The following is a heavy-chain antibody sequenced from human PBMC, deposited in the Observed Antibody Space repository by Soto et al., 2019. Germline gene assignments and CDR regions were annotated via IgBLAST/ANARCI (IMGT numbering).Heavy chain of an antibody. CDR3: ANTLSQYYYYGMDV. J-gene: IGHJ6*01. D-gene: IGHD2-2*02. V-gene: IGHV1-69*13. Sequence: GASVKVAWKASVWTLSSYARSWGRQAPGQGLEWMGGIIPIFGTANSDPKSQGRVTITADESHSTAYMELRSLRSEDTAVYYSANTLSQYYYYGMDVWGQGTTATVSS. CDR2: IIPIFGTA. CDR1: VWTLSSYA.